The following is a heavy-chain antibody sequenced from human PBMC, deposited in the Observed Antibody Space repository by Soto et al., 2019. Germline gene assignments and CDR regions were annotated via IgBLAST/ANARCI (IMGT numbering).Heavy chain of an antibody. CDR2: IDPDDSHT. CDR3: ATSMTLSA. J-gene: IGHJ4*02. D-gene: IGHD2-21*01. CDR1: ETTFTTFW. V-gene: IGHV5-10-1*01. Sequence: GESLKISCKCHETTFTTFWINWVRQMPGKGLEWVGRIDPDDSHTNYSPSLRGHVTISVDKSISTAYLEWGSLKASDSAVYYCATSMTLSAWGQGTLVTVSS.